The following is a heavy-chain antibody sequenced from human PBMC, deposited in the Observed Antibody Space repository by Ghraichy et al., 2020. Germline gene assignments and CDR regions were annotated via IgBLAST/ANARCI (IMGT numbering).Heavy chain of an antibody. V-gene: IGHV3-23*01. CDR1: GFTFSSST. D-gene: IGHD3-16*01. CDR2: ISGTAGNI. Sequence: GGSLRLSCAASGFTFSSSTMRWVRQAPGRGLEWVSTISGTAGNIYYTDSVKGRFTISRDTSKNMLHLQMDSLRAEDTAVYYCTGGGYYPDYWGQGTLVTVSS. CDR3: TGGGYYPDY. J-gene: IGHJ4*02.